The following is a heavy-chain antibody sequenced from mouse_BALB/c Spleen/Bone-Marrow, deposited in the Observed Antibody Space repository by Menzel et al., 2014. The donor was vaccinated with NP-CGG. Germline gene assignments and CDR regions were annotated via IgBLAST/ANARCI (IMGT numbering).Heavy chain of an antibody. CDR3: ARWRYGYAMDY. CDR1: EFTFSSFG. D-gene: IGHD2-14*01. J-gene: IGHJ4*01. V-gene: IGHV5-17*02. CDR2: ISSGSSTI. Sequence: EVMLVESGGGLVQPGGSRKLSCAASEFTFSSFGMHWVRRAPEKGLEWVAYISSGSSTIYYADTVKGRFTISRDNPKNTLFLQMTSLRSEDTAMYYCARWRYGYAMDYWGQGTSVTVSS.